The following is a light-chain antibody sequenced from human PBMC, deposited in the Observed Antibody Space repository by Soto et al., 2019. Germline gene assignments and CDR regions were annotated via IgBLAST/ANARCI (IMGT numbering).Light chain of an antibody. V-gene: IGKV3D-20*02. CDR3: QQRSNWPP. CDR1: QSVSSSN. Sequence: DIVLTQSPGTLSLSPGERATLSCRASQSVSSSNIAWYQQKPAQAPRLLIYAASRRAPGIPERFSGSGSGTDFTLTISSLEPEDFAVYYCQQRSNWPPFGQGTRLEIK. J-gene: IGKJ5*01. CDR2: AAS.